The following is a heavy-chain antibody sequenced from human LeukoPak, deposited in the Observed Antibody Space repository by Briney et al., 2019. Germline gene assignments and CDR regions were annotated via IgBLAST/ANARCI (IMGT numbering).Heavy chain of an antibody. D-gene: IGHD5-18*01. CDR1: GGSFSGYY. V-gene: IGHV4-34*01. CDR2: INHSGST. CDR3: ARGRGYRFDY. Sequence: SETLSLTCAVYGGSFSGYYWSWIRQPPGKGLEWIGEINHSGSTNYNPSLKSRVTISVDTSKNQFSLKLSSVTAADTAVYYCARGRGYRFDYWGQGTLVTVSS. J-gene: IGHJ4*02.